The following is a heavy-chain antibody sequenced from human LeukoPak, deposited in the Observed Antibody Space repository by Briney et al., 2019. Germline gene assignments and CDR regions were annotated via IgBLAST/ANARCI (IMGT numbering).Heavy chain of an antibody. Sequence: ASVKVSCKASGYTFTSYAIHWVRQAPGQRLEWMGWINAGTGNRKYSQKFQDRVTITRETSPTTACMELSSLTSEDTAVYYCARVSDDSGWNFDYWGQGTLVTVSS. CDR3: ARVSDDSGWNFDY. J-gene: IGHJ4*02. V-gene: IGHV1-3*01. D-gene: IGHD6-19*01. CDR2: INAGTGNR. CDR1: GYTFTSYA.